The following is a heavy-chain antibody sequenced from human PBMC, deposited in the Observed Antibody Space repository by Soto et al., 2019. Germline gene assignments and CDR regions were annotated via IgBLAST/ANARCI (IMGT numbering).Heavy chain of an antibody. D-gene: IGHD2-2*01. CDR2: IYYSGST. CDR3: ARVSGYCSSTSCLTVYYYYYYMDV. J-gene: IGHJ6*03. V-gene: IGHV4-59*01. Sequence: SETLSLTCTVSDGSISSYYWSWIRQPPGKGLEWIGYIYYSGSTNYNPSLKSRVTISVDTSKNQFSLKLSSVTAADTAVYYCARVSGYCSSTSCLTVYYYYYYMDVWGKGTTVTVSS. CDR1: DGSISSYY.